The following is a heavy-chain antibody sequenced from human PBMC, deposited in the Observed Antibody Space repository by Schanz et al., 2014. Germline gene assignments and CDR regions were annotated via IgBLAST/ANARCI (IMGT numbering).Heavy chain of an antibody. CDR1: GFTFSSYG. V-gene: IGHV3-23*05. CDR2: INSRSNFI. Sequence: EVQLLESGGGLVQPGRSLRLSCAASGFTFSSYGMHWVRQAPGKGLEWVSSINSRSNFIYYADSVKGRFTISRDNSRKTLYLQMNSLRADDTAVYYCAKDLYNYGIFDSWGQGTLVTVSS. CDR3: AKDLYNYGIFDS. D-gene: IGHD3-16*01. J-gene: IGHJ5*01.